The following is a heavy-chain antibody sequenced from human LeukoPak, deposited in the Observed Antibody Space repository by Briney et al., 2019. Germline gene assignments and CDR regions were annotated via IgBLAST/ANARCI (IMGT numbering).Heavy chain of an antibody. J-gene: IGHJ5*02. CDR2: INPNSGGT. D-gene: IGHD2-2*01. CDR1: GYTFNTYY. CDR3: ASDAYCSSTSCYGA. V-gene: IGHV1-2*02. Sequence: ASVKVSCKASGYTFNTYYIHWLRQAPGQGLEWMGWINPNSGGTNYAQKFQGRVTMTRDTSISTAYMELSRLRSDDTAVYYCASDAYCSSTSCYGAWGQGTLVTVSS.